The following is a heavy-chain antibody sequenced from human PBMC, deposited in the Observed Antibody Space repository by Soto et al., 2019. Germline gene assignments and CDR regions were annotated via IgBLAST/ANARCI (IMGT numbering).Heavy chain of an antibody. CDR2: SRNKAKSYTT. J-gene: IGHJ3*01. D-gene: IGHD3-9*01. V-gene: IGHV3-72*01. CDR1: GFIFSDYY. Sequence: EMQLVESGGKLVQPGGSLRLSCVGSGFIFSDYYIEWVRQAPGKGLEWVGRSRNKAKSYTTEYAASVRGRFTISRDDSESSVYLQMNSLKIEDTAVYYCARIGYYDVLTTYSCDAFEVWGLGTMVSVSS. CDR3: ARIGYYDVLTTYSCDAFEV.